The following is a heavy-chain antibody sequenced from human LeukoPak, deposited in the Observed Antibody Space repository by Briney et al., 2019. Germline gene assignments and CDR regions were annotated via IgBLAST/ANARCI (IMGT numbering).Heavy chain of an antibody. CDR1: GFTFSSYS. CDR3: AKDTSDIAAAGSLFDY. D-gene: IGHD6-13*01. CDR2: ISSSTSTI. V-gene: IGHV3-48*02. Sequence: GGSLRLSCAASGFTFSSYSMNWVRQAPGKGLEWLSYISSSTSTIYYADSVKGRFTISRDNAKNSLYLQMNSLRDEDTALYYCAKDTSDIAAAGSLFDYWGQGTLVTVSS. J-gene: IGHJ4*02.